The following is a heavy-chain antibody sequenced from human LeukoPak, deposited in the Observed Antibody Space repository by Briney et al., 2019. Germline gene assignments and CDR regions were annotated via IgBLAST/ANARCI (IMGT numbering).Heavy chain of an antibody. CDR2: ISGGGGNT. Sequence: GGSLRLSCAASGFTFSRYAMSWVRWAPGKGLECVSGISGGGGNTNYAESVKGRFTISRDNSKNTLYLQMHGLRAEDTAVYYCAKNSHYGVYEGGFDFWGQGTLVTVSS. V-gene: IGHV3-23*01. CDR3: AKNSHYGVYEGGFDF. CDR1: GFTFSRYA. J-gene: IGHJ4*02. D-gene: IGHD4-17*01.